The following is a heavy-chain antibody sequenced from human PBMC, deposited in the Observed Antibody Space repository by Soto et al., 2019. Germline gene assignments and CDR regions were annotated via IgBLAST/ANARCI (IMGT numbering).Heavy chain of an antibody. V-gene: IGHV3-23*01. D-gene: IGHD1-26*01. CDR3: AKPHFGSYYVHDY. CDR2: ISGSGGST. J-gene: IGHJ4*02. CDR1: GFTFSSYA. Sequence: WGSLRLSCAASGFTFSSYAMSWVRQAPGKGLEWVSAISGSGGSTYYADSVEGRFTISRDNSKNTLYLQMNSLRAVDTAVYYCAKPHFGSYYVHDYWGQGTLVTVSS.